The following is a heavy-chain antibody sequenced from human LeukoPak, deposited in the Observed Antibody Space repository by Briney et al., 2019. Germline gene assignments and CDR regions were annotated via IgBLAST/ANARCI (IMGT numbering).Heavy chain of an antibody. V-gene: IGHV4-59*01. CDR3: ARAGRWLQSTGDFDY. Sequence: SETLSLTCTVSGGSISSDYWSWIRQPPGKGLEWIGYIYYSGNTNYNPSLKSRVTISVDTSKNQFSLKVSSVTAADTAVYYCARAGRWLQSTGDFDYWGQGTLVTVSS. D-gene: IGHD5-24*01. CDR1: GGSISSDY. J-gene: IGHJ4*02. CDR2: IYYSGNT.